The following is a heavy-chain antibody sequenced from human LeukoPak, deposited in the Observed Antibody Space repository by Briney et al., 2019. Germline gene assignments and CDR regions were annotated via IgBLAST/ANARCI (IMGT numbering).Heavy chain of an antibody. CDR2: ARNRAKSYTT. CDR3: TRPSVSERNSYYFEN. V-gene: IGHV3-72*01. CDR1: GFTFSDHY. J-gene: IGHJ4*02. D-gene: IGHD2-21*01. Sequence: GGSLRLSCAASGFTFSDHYMDWVRQAPGKGLEWVGRARNRAKSYTTDYAASVKGRFTISRDDSKNSLYLQMNSLATDDTADYYCTRPSVSERNSYYFENWGQGTLVTVSS.